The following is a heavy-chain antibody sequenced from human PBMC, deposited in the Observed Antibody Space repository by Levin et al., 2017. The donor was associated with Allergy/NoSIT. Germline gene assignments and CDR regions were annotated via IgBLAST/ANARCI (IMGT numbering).Heavy chain of an antibody. D-gene: IGHD3-22*01. CDR1: GFTFSDYS. J-gene: IGHJ4*02. V-gene: IGHV3-21*01. CDR2: ISPNSNYI. CDR3: ARSGSPDY. Sequence: GGSLRLSCAASGFTFSDYSMNWVRQAPGKGLEWVSSISPNSNYIYYADSLKGRFTISRDNAKSSVCLQMNSLRAEDTALYYCARSGSPDYWGQGTLVTVSS.